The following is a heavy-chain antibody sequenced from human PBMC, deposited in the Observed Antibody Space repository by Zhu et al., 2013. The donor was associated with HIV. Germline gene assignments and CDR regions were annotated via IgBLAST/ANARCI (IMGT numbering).Heavy chain of an antibody. CDR2: VDPSNGNA. J-gene: IGHJ5*01. V-gene: IGHV1-8*03. CDR3: ARDGEEYNMDNWFDF. D-gene: IGHD1-1*01. CDR1: GYTFTNDG. Sequence: QVQLVQSGPEVKKPGASVKVSCKASGYTFTNDGINWVRQATGHGLEWMGWVDPSNGNAGYAQKFQGRVTITADELTKTAYMDLRRLRFDDTAVYYCARDGEEYNMDNWFDFWGQGTLVTVSS.